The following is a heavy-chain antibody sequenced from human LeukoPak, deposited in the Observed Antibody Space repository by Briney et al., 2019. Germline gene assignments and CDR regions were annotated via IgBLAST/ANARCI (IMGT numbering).Heavy chain of an antibody. CDR2: IYYSGST. D-gene: IGHD3-9*01. CDR3: ASGHYDILTGFIITNFDY. CDR1: GFTFSSYA. J-gene: IGHJ4*02. Sequence: GSLRLSCAASGFTFSSYAMSWVRQAPGKGLEWIGSIYYSGSTYYNPSLKSRVTISVDTSKNQFSLKLSSVTAADTAVYYCASGHYDILTGFIITNFDYWGQGTLVTVSS. V-gene: IGHV4-39*01.